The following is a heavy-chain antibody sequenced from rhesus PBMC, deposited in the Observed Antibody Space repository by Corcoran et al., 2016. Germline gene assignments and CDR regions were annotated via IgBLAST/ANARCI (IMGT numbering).Heavy chain of an antibody. CDR2: IYPSDSDT. D-gene: IGHD6-31*01. Sequence: EVQLVQSGAEVKRPGESLKISCKTSGYSFTSYWTPWVRPMPGNGREGMGAIYPSDSDTRYTPSFQGQVTISADKSISTAYLQWSRLKASDTATYYCAKSRDSSGWAGDYWGQGVLVTVSS. CDR3: AKSRDSSGWAGDY. CDR1: GYSFTSYW. V-gene: IGHV5-20*01. J-gene: IGHJ4*01.